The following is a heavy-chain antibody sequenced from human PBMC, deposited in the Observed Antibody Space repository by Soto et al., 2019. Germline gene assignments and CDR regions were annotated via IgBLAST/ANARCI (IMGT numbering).Heavy chain of an antibody. J-gene: IGHJ6*02. CDR2: IRSKANSYAT. CDR3: TLWFGELLNYYGMDV. Sequence: GGSLRLSCAASGFTFSGSAMHWVRQASGKGLEWVGRIRSKANSYATAYAASVKGRFTISRDDSKNTAYLQMNSLKTEDTAVYYCTLWFGELLNYYGMDVWGQGTTVTVSS. D-gene: IGHD3-10*01. CDR1: GFTFSGSA. V-gene: IGHV3-73*01.